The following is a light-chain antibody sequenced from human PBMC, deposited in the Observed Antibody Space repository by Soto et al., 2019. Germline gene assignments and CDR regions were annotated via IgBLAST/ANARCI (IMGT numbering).Light chain of an antibody. J-gene: IGLJ3*02. CDR3: ATWYDSLNGWV. V-gene: IGLV1-44*01. CDR1: SSNIGSNT. Sequence: QPVLTQPPSASGTPGQRVTISCSGSSSNIGSNTVNWYQHLPGTAPKVLIYSNDLRPSGVPDRLSGSKSGTSASLAISGLQSEDEADYYCATWYDSLNGWVFGGGTKLTVL. CDR2: SND.